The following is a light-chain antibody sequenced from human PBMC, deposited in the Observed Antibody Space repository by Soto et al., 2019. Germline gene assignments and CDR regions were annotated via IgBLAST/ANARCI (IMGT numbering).Light chain of an antibody. V-gene: IGKV3-20*01. Sequence: EIVLTQSPGTLSLSPGERATLSCRASQSVSSSYLAWYQQKPGQAPRLLIYGASSRATGIPDRFSGSGSGTDFTLTISRLGPEDFAVYYCQQYGDSYTFGQGTKLEIK. CDR1: QSVSSSY. J-gene: IGKJ2*01. CDR2: GAS. CDR3: QQYGDSYT.